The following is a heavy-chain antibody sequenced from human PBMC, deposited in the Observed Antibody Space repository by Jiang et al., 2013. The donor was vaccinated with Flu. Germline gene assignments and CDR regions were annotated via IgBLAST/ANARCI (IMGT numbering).Heavy chain of an antibody. CDR1: GYSFTSYW. Sequence: VQLVESGAEVKKPGESLKISCKGSGYSFTSYWIGWVRQMPGKGLEWMGIIYPGDSDTRYSPSFQGQVTISADKSISTAYLQWSSLKASDTAMYYCARLTQSGKNLXAAAGLWFDYWGQGTLGHRLL. V-gene: IGHV5-51*03. D-gene: IGHD6-13*01. CDR3: ARLTQSGKNLXAAAGLWFDY. CDR2: IYPGDSDT. J-gene: IGHJ4*02.